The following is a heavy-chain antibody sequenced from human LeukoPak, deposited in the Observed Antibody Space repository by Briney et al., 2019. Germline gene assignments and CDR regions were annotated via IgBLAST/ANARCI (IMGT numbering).Heavy chain of an antibody. CDR1: GYSFTSYW. D-gene: IGHD6-13*01. CDR2: IYPGDSDT. V-gene: IGHV5-51*01. CDR3: ATPVLYSSSSTTWAFDI. J-gene: IGHJ3*02. Sequence: GESLKISCKGSGYSFTSYWIGWVRQMPGKGLEWMGIIYPGDSDTRYSPSFQGQVTISADKSISTAYLQWSSLKASDTAMYYCATPVLYSSSSTTWAFDIWGQGTMVTVSS.